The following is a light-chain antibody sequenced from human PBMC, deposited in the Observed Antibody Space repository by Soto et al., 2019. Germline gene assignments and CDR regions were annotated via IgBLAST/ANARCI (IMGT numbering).Light chain of an antibody. CDR3: HHYRTWLWT. CDR1: QSVSSK. Sequence: EIVMTQSPAPLSVSPGERATLSGRASQSVSSKLAWYQQKPGQGPRLLIYGSSTRATGIPARFSGSGSGTEFTLTISSLQSEDFAVYYCHHYRTWLWTFGQGTKVEIK. CDR2: GSS. J-gene: IGKJ1*01. V-gene: IGKV3-15*01.